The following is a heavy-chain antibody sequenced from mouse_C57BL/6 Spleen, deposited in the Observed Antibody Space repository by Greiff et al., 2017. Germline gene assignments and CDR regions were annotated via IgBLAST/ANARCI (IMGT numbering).Heavy chain of an antibody. D-gene: IGHD2-4*01. CDR3: AGDYDGRDYFDY. Sequence: QVQLQQPGAELVRPGTSVKLSCKASGYTFTSYWMHWVKQRPGQGLEWIGVIDPSDSYTNYNQKFKGKATLTVDTSSSTAYMQLSSLTSEDSAVYYCAGDYDGRDYFDYWGQGTTLTVSS. CDR2: IDPSDSYT. CDR1: GYTFTSYW. J-gene: IGHJ2*01. V-gene: IGHV1-59*01.